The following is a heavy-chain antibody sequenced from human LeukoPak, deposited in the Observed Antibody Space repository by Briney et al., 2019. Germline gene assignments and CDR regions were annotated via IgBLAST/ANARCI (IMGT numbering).Heavy chain of an antibody. D-gene: IGHD2-2*01. CDR3: ARGGVVPAAIRD. J-gene: IGHJ4*02. CDR1: GYTFTSYD. Sequence: ASVKVSCKASGYTFTSYDINWVRQATGQGLEWMGWMNPNSGNTGYAQKFQGRVTITRNTPISTAYMELSSLRSEDTAVYYCARGGVVPAAIRDWGQGTLVTVSS. V-gene: IGHV1-8*03. CDR2: MNPNSGNT.